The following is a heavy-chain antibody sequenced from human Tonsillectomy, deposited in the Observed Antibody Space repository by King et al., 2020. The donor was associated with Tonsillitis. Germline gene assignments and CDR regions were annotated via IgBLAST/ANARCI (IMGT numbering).Heavy chain of an antibody. D-gene: IGHD3-3*01. J-gene: IGHJ4*02. CDR1: GASMSSDY. CDR2: ISYSGGS. Sequence: MQLQESGPGLVKPSETLSLTCIVSGASMSSDYWSWIRQTPGKGLEWIAYISYSGGSNYSPSLKSRVTISLDTSKNQFSLKVSSVTAADTAVYYCARGVMYYDAIDVDLDYWGQGTLVTVAS. V-gene: IGHV4-59*01. CDR3: ARGVMYYDAIDVDLDY.